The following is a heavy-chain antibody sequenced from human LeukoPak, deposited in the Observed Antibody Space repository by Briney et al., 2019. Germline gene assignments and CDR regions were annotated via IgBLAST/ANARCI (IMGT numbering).Heavy chain of an antibody. CDR1: GLTFSSYW. CDR3: ARDKAFGY. V-gene: IGHV3-7*01. J-gene: IGHJ4*02. CDR2: IKQDGSEK. Sequence: GGSLRLSCAASGLTFSSYWMSWVRQAPGKGLEWVANIKQDGSEKYYVDSVKGRFTISRDNAKNSLYLQMNSLRAEDTAVYYCARDKAFGYWGQGTLVTVSS.